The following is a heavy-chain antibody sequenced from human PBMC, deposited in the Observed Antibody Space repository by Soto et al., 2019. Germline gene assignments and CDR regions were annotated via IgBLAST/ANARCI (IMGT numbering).Heavy chain of an antibody. D-gene: IGHD3-10*01. CDR1: GGTFSSYA. J-gene: IGHJ6*02. CDR2: IIPIFGTA. Sequence: GASVKVSCKASGGTFSSYAISWVRQAPGQGLEWMGGIIPIFGTANYAQKFQGGVTITADESTSTAYMELSSLRSEDTAVYYCARPPPMVRGDPYYYYYYGMDVWGQGTTVTVSS. CDR3: ARPPPMVRGDPYYYYYYGMDV. V-gene: IGHV1-69*13.